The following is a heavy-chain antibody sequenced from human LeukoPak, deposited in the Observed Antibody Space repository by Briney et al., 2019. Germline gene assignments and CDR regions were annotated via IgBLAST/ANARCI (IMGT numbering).Heavy chain of an antibody. CDR2: VYNSGST. J-gene: IGHJ4*02. CDR3: ARAFRYYYDSSGYLGY. CDR1: GGSISIYY. Sequence: SETLSLTCSVSGGSISIYYWSWIRQPPGKGLEWIGYVYNSGSTDYNPSLKSRVTISVDTSKNQFSLKVNSVTASDTAVYYCARAFRYYYDSSGYLGYWGQGTLVTVSS. V-gene: IGHV4-59*01. D-gene: IGHD3-22*01.